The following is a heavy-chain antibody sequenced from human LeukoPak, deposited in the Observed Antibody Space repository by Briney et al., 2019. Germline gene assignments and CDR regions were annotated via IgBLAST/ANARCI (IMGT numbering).Heavy chain of an antibody. CDR1: GFTFSSYW. CDR2: INSDGSST. J-gene: IGHJ4*02. Sequence: PGGSLRLSCAASGFTFSSYWMHWVRQAPGKELVWVSRINSDGSSTSYADSVKGRFTISRDNAKNTLYLQMNSLRAEDTAVYYCARAYYDSSGYCDYWGQGTLVTVSS. D-gene: IGHD3-22*01. V-gene: IGHV3-74*01. CDR3: ARAYYDSSGYCDY.